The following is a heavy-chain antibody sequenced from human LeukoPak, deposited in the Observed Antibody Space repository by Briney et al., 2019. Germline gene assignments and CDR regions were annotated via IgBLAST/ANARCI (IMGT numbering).Heavy chain of an antibody. CDR1: GFTFSDAW. Sequence: PGGSLRLSRAASGFTFSDAWLNWVRQTPEKGLEWVARIKRQTEGWTKDYAAPVKGRFTISRDDSKSTVYLQMNSLEIEDTAVYYCSRNADHDWWGQGTLVTVSS. CDR3: SRNADHDW. J-gene: IGHJ4*02. D-gene: IGHD1-14*01. V-gene: IGHV3-15*01. CDR2: IKRQTEGWTK.